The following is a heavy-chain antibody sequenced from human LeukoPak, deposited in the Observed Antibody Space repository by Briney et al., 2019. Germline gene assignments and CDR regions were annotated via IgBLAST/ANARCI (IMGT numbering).Heavy chain of an antibody. CDR3: ARLMTETGTYSYYFDK. CDR2: IKYDSSDR. J-gene: IGHJ4*02. Sequence: GGSLRLSCAASGFTFSDYWMIWVRQAPGKGLEWVADIKYDSSDRFYVDSVEGRFTISRDNAQNSVFLQMNSLRAEDTAVYYCARLMTETGTYSYYFDKWGQGTLVTVSS. CDR1: GFTFSDYW. V-gene: IGHV3-7*01. D-gene: IGHD2-15*01.